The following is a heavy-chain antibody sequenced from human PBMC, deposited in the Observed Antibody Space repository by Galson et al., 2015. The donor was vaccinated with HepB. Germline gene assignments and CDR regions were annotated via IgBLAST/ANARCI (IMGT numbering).Heavy chain of an antibody. CDR1: GFTFSSYG. CDR3: AREMESTMARTFDL. V-gene: IGHV3-33*01. Sequence: SLRLSCAASGFTFSSYGMHWVRQAPGKGPQWVAAIRSDGSNRDYADSVKGRFTISRDNSRNTFYLQMNSLRAEDTAVYYCAREMESTMARTFDLWGHGTRVTVSS. D-gene: IGHD3-10*01. J-gene: IGHJ3*01. CDR2: IRSDGSNR.